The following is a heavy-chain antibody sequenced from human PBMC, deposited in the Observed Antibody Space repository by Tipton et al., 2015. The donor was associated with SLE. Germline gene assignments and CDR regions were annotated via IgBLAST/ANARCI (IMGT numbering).Heavy chain of an antibody. J-gene: IGHJ4*02. CDR2: IWFDGSNK. CDR1: GFTFSSSW. Sequence: SLRLSCAASGFTFSSSWMHWVRQAPGKGLEWVAVIWFDGSNKDYADSVKGRFTISRDNSKNTLYLQMDSLRAEDTAVYYCSNWEESNKWGQGTLVTVSS. V-gene: IGHV3-33*08. CDR3: SNWEESNK. D-gene: IGHD1-26*01.